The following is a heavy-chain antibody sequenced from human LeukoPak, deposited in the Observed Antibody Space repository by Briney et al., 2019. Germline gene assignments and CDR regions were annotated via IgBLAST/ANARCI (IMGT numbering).Heavy chain of an antibody. J-gene: IGHJ4*02. CDR3: ARAGGRSNTYYYDNRPRDY. CDR2: INTNTGNP. V-gene: IGHV7-4-1*02. CDR1: GYTFTSYA. Sequence: ASVKVSCKASGYTFTSYAMNWVRQAPGQGLEWMGWINTNTGNPTYAQGFTGRFVFSLDTSVSTAYLQISSLKAEDTAVYYCARAGGRSNTYYYDNRPRDYWGQGTLVTVSS. D-gene: IGHD3-22*01.